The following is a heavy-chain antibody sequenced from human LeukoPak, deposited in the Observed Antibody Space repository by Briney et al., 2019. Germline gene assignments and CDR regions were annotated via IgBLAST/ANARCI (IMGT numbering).Heavy chain of an antibody. D-gene: IGHD2-8*01. CDR3: ARNSNGMSN. V-gene: IGHV3-74*01. J-gene: IGHJ4*02. CDR1: GFTFSSYS. Sequence: PGGSLRLSCAASGFTFSSYSMNWVRQAPGKGLVWVSYINSDGRSTTYADSVKGRFTISRDNAKNTLYLQMSSLRAEDTAMYYCARNSNGMSNWGQGTLVTVSS. CDR2: INSDGRST.